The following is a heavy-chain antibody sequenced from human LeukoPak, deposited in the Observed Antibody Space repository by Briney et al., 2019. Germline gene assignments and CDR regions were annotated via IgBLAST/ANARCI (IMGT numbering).Heavy chain of an antibody. J-gene: IGHJ4*02. V-gene: IGHV2-5*02. CDR1: GFSLSTNGVG. Sequence: SGPTLVNPTQTLTLTCTFSGFSLSTNGVGVAWVRQPPGKALEFLLFIYWDDDKRYSPSLKSRLTITKDTSKNQVVLTMTNMDPVDTATYYCAHLPPASAFDYWGQGTLVTVSS. CDR2: IYWDDDK. CDR3: AHLPPASAFDY.